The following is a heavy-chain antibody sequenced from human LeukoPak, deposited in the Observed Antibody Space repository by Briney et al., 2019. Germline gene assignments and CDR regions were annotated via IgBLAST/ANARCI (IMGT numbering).Heavy chain of an antibody. V-gene: IGHV1-3*01. CDR1: GYTFTSYA. D-gene: IGHD3-10*01. Sequence: GASVKVSCKASGYTFTSYAMHWVRQAPGQRLEWMGWINAGNGNTKYSQKFQGRVTITRDTSASTAYMELSSLRSEDTAVYYCARRAMVRGVTYFDYWGQGTLVTVSS. J-gene: IGHJ4*02. CDR2: INAGNGNT. CDR3: ARRAMVRGVTYFDY.